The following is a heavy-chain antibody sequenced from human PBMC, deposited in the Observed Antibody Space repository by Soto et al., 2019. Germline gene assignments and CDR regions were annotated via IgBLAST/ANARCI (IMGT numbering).Heavy chain of an antibody. J-gene: IGHJ6*03. Sequence: PGESLKISCKGAGYRFTSYLIGWVRQMPGKGLEWMGIIYPGDSDTRYSPSFQGQVTISADKSISTAYLQWSSLKASDTAMYYCARLSRCSGGSCYMGGYYYYYMDVWGKGTTVTVSS. CDR3: ARLSRCSGGSCYMGGYYYYYMDV. CDR1: GYRFTSYL. CDR2: IYPGDSDT. D-gene: IGHD2-15*01. V-gene: IGHV5-51*01.